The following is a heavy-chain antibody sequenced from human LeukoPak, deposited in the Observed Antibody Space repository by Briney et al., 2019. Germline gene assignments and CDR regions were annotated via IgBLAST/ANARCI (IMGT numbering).Heavy chain of an antibody. CDR2: INPNSGGT. V-gene: IGHV1-2*02. J-gene: IGHJ4*02. Sequence: GASVKVSCKASGYTFTGYYMHWVRQAPGQGLEWMGWINPNSGGTNYAQKFQGRVTMTRDTSISTAYMELSRLRSDDTAVYYCAREGGYDSSGYYYGDWGQGTLVTVSS. CDR1: GYTFTGYY. D-gene: IGHD3-22*01. CDR3: AREGGYDSSGYYYGD.